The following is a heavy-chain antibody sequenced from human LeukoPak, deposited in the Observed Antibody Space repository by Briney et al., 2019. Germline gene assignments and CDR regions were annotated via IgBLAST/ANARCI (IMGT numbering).Heavy chain of an antibody. V-gene: IGHV3-23*01. CDR2: ISGSGYNT. CDR1: GFTFSSYA. J-gene: IGHJ4*02. Sequence: GGSLRLSCVASGFTFSSYAMSWVRQAPGKGLEWVSSISGSGYNTYYANSVKGRFSISRDNSKNTLDLQMNSLRAEDTAVYYCAKDYIGYDQDFDYWGQGTLVTVSS. CDR3: AKDYIGYDQDFDY. D-gene: IGHD2-2*01.